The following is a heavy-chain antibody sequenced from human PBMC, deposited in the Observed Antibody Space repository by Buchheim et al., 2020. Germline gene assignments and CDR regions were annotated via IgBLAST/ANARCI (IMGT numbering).Heavy chain of an antibody. CDR2: MNPNSGNT. V-gene: IGHV1-8*01. D-gene: IGHD3-10*01. CDR3: ARGYYGSGSYYNAFWYYHYGMDV. J-gene: IGHJ6*02. CDR1: GYTFTSYD. Sequence: QVQLVQSGAEVKKPGASVKVSCKASGYTFTSYDINWVRQATGQGLEWMGWMNPNSGNTGYAQKFQGRVTMTRNTSISTAYMELSSLRSEDTAVYYCARGYYGSGSYYNAFWYYHYGMDVWGQGTT.